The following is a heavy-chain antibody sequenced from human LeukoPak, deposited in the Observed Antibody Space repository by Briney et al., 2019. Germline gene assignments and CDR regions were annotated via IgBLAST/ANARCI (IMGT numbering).Heavy chain of an antibody. CDR3: ARGGSGWFGGIDY. V-gene: IGHV3-53*05. Sequence: GGSLRLSCAASGLTVSSNYMSWVRQAPGKGLEWVSVIYSGGGTYYADSVKGRFTISRDNSKKTLYLQMNSLRAEDTAVYYCARGGSGWFGGIDYWGQGTLVTVSS. CDR2: IYSGGGT. J-gene: IGHJ4*02. CDR1: GLTVSSNY. D-gene: IGHD6-19*01.